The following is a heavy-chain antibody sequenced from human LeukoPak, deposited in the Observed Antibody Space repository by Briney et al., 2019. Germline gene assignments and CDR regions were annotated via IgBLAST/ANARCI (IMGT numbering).Heavy chain of an antibody. CDR3: ATSPHYDVSRGTYWYFDI. D-gene: IGHD3-22*01. CDR2: IYSSGST. Sequence: PSETLSLTCTVSGGSISGGDYYLNWIRQPAGTGLEWIGRIYSSGSTNYNLSLKGRVTISVDTSKNQFSLKLRSVTAADTAMYYCATSPHYDVSRGTYWYFDIWGRGTLVAVSS. CDR1: GGSISGGDYY. V-gene: IGHV4-61*02. J-gene: IGHJ2*01.